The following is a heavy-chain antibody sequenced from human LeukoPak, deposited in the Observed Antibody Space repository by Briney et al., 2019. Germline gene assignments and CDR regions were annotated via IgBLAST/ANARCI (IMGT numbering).Heavy chain of an antibody. V-gene: IGHV3-23*01. D-gene: IGHD2-2*01. Sequence: GGSLRLSCAASGFTFLSYAMGWVRQAPGKGLEWVSAVSGSGSSTYYADSVKGRFTTSRDNSKNTLSLQMNSLRAEDTAVYYCAKHGVVSIAVVPSTTYFDYWGQGTLVTVSS. CDR1: GFTFLSYA. CDR2: VSGSGSST. J-gene: IGHJ4*02. CDR3: AKHGVVSIAVVPSTTYFDY.